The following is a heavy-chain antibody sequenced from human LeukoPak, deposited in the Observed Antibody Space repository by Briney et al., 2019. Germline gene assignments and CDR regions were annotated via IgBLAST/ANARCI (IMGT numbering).Heavy chain of an antibody. V-gene: IGHV4-59*01. CDR2: IYYSGNT. D-gene: IGHD6-19*01. J-gene: IGHJ5*02. Sequence: PSETLSLTCTVSGGSISTYYWSWIRQPPGKGLEWIGYIYYSGNTNYNPSLKSRVTISVDTSKNQFSLKLRSVTAADTAVYYCAREKVAVAAPGWFDPWGQGTLVTVSS. CDR3: AREKVAVAAPGWFDP. CDR1: GGSISTYY.